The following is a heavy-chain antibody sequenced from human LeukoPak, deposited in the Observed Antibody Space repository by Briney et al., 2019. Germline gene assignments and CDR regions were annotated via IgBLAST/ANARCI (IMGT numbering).Heavy chain of an antibody. D-gene: IGHD3-22*01. CDR1: GGTFSSYA. Sequence: SVKVSCKASGGTFSSYAISWVRQAPGQGLEWMGRIIPIFGIANYAQKFQGRVTITADKSTSTAYMELSSLRSEDTAVYYCARDRDYYDSSGYYPGNWYDPWGQGTLVTVSS. V-gene: IGHV1-69*04. CDR3: ARDRDYYDSSGYYPGNWYDP. CDR2: IIPIFGIA. J-gene: IGHJ5*02.